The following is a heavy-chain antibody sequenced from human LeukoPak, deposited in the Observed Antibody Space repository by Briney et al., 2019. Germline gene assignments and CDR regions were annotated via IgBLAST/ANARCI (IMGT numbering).Heavy chain of an antibody. V-gene: IGHV3-66*01. Sequence: GSLRLSCAASGFTVSSNYMSWVRQAPGKGLEWVSVIYSGGSTYYADSVKGRFTISRDNSKNTLYLQMNSLRAEDTAVYYCAKGDSGSYSGLDYWGQGTLVTVSS. CDR1: GFTVSSNY. CDR2: IYSGGST. CDR3: AKGDSGSYSGLDY. D-gene: IGHD1-26*01. J-gene: IGHJ4*02.